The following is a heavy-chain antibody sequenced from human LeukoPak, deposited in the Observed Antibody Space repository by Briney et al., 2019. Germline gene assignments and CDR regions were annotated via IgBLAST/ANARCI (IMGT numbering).Heavy chain of an antibody. J-gene: IGHJ4*02. CDR2: ISAYNGNT. CDR1: GYIFTSYG. V-gene: IGHV1-18*01. CDR3: ARDGNDYGDYGARY. Sequence: RASVKVSCKASGYIFTSYGISWVRQAPGQGLEWMGWISAYNGNTNYAQKLQGRVTMTTDTSTSTAYMELRSLRSDDTAVYYCARDGNDYGDYGARYWGQGSLVTVSS. D-gene: IGHD4-17*01.